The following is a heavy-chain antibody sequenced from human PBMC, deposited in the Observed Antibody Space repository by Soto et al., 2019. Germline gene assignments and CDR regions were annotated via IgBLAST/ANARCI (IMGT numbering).Heavy chain of an antibody. Sequence: QVQLVESGGGVVQPGRSLRLSCAASGFTFSSYAMHWVRQAPGKGLEWEAVISYDGSNKYYADSVKGRFTISRDNSKNTLYLQMNSLRAEDTAVYYCAREREWELLTERYNWFDPWGQGTLVTVSS. CDR2: ISYDGSNK. CDR1: GFTFSSYA. D-gene: IGHD1-26*01. V-gene: IGHV3-30-3*01. J-gene: IGHJ5*02. CDR3: AREREWELLTERYNWFDP.